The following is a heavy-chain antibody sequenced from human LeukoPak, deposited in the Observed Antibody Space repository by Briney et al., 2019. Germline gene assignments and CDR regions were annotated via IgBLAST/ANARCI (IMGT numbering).Heavy chain of an antibody. J-gene: IGHJ3*02. CDR1: GYTLTELS. CDR2: FDPEDGET. Sequence: ASVTVSCKVSGYTLTELSMHWVRQAPGKGLEGMGGFDPEDGETIYAQKFQGRVTMTEDTSTDTAYMELSSLRSEDTAVYYCATGLAVAPMDAFDIWGQGTMVTVSS. D-gene: IGHD6-19*01. V-gene: IGHV1-24*01. CDR3: ATGLAVAPMDAFDI.